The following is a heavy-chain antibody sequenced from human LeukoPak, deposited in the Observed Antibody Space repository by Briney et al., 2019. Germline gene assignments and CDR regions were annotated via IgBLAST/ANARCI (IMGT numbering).Heavy chain of an antibody. D-gene: IGHD2-15*01. J-gene: IGHJ4*02. V-gene: IGHV4-39*06. CDR1: GDSVSSSRYF. CDR3: AGGSGGYQEAFDY. Sequence: SETLSLTSAVSGDSVSSSRYFWGWIRQPPGKGLEWIGSLYSSGSTYSNPSLKSRFTISLDNSKNQFVLKLTSVTAADTAVYYCAGGSGGYQEAFDYWGQGTLVPVSS. CDR2: LYSSGST.